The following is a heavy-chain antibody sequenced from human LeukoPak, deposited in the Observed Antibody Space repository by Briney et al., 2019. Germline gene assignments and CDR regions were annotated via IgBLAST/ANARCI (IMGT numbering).Heavy chain of an antibody. J-gene: IGHJ5*02. Sequence: PGGSLRLSCAASGFTFSSYWMSWVRQAPGKGLEWVSSISSSSSYIYYADSVRGRFTISRDNAKNSLYLQMNSLRAEDTAVYYCASGHYYGSGSYYPNWFGPWGQGTLVTVSS. CDR2: ISSSSSYI. CDR1: GFTFSSYW. V-gene: IGHV3-21*01. CDR3: ASGHYYGSGSYYPNWFGP. D-gene: IGHD3-10*01.